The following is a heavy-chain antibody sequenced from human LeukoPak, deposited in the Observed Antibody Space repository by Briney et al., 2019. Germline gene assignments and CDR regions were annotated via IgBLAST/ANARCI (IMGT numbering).Heavy chain of an antibody. D-gene: IGHD4-17*01. CDR2: ISWNSGSI. CDR1: GFTFDDYA. V-gene: IGHV3-9*01. J-gene: IGHJ4*02. CDR3: ATPRGDGDGDYGALDY. Sequence: GGSLRLSCAASGFTFDDYAMHWVRQAPGKGLEWVSGISWNSGSIGYADSVKGRFTISRDNAKNSLYLQMNSLRAEDTALYYCATPRGDGDGDYGALDYWGQGTLVTVSS.